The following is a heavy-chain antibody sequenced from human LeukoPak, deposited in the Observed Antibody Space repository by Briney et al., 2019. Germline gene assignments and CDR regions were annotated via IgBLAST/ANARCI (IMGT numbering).Heavy chain of an antibody. CDR3: ARAGYYDFWSGYYMIGGYYYYMTS. CDR2: INPNSGGT. CDR1: GYTFTGYY. Sequence: ASVKVSCKASGYTFTGYYMHWVRQAPGQGLEWMGWINPNSGGTNYAQKFQGRVTMTRDTSISTAYMELSRLRSDDTAVYYCARAGYYDFWSGYYMIGGYYYYMTSGAKGPRSPSP. D-gene: IGHD3-3*01. V-gene: IGHV1-2*02. J-gene: IGHJ6*03.